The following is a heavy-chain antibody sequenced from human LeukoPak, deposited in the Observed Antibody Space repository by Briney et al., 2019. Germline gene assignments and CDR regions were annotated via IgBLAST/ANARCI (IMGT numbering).Heavy chain of an antibody. V-gene: IGHV4-4*02. CDR1: GGSISSSNW. J-gene: IGHJ4*02. CDR3: ARDHITMIL. Sequence: PSETLSLTCAVSGGSISSSNWWSWVRQPPGKGLEWIGYIYYSGSTYYNPSLKSRVTISVDTSKNQFSLKLSSVTAADTAVYYCARDHITMILWGQGTLVTVSS. CDR2: IYYSGST. D-gene: IGHD3-22*01.